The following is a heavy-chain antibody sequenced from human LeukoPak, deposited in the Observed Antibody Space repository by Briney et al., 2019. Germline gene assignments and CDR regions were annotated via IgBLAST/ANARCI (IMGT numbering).Heavy chain of an antibody. CDR3: AISGHSYYYTPGDFS. J-gene: IGHJ5*02. V-gene: IGHV4-39*01. CDR1: GGSVSSSSSY. CDR2: AYFTGST. D-gene: IGHD3-22*01. Sequence: PSETLSLTCTVSGGSVSSSSSYWGWLRQPPGMGLEWIGCAYFTGSTNYHPSLETRVTISLDTSSNQFSLRLTSVTASDDAVYYCAISGHSYYYTPGDFSWGQGTLVAVSS.